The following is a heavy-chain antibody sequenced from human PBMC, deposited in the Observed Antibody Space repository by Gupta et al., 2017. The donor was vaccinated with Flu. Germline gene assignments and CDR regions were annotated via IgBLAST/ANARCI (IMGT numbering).Heavy chain of an antibody. CDR1: GGSFSGYY. J-gene: IGHJ6*02. D-gene: IGHD2-2*02. CDR3: AEASIPAAIPAGEAKFYYYYYGMDV. Sequence: QVQLQQWGAGLLKPSETLSLTCAVYGGSFSGYYWSWIRQPPGKGLEWIGEINHSGSTNYNPSLKSRVTISVDTSKNQFSLKLSSVTAADTAVYYCAEASIPAAIPAGEAKFYYYYYGMDVWGQGTTVTVSS. V-gene: IGHV4-34*01. CDR2: INHSGST.